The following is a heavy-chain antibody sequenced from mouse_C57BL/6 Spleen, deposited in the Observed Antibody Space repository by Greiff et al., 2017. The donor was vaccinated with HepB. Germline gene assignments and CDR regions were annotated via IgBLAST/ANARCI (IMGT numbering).Heavy chain of an antibody. D-gene: IGHD1-1*01. CDR1: GYAFSSYW. V-gene: IGHV1-80*01. J-gene: IGHJ2*01. Sequence: VQLQQSGAELVKPGASVKISCKASGYAFSSYWMNWVKQRPGKGLEWIGQIYPGDGDTNYNGKFKGKATLTADKSSSTAYMQLRSLTSEDSAVYFCARSEITTVVAGYFDYWGQGTTLTVSS. CDR3: ARSEITTVVAGYFDY. CDR2: IYPGDGDT.